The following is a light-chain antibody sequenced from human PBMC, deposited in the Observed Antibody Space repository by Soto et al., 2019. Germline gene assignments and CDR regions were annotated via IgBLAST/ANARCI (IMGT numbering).Light chain of an antibody. V-gene: IGKV1-6*01. CDR3: LQDYDYPYT. J-gene: IGKJ2*01. Sequence: AIQITQSPSSLSSSVGDRVTITCLSSQGIRDDLGWYQQKPGKAPKLLIYAASNLQSGVPSRFSGSGSGTDFTLIISSLQPEDFATYYCLQDYDYPYTFGQGTKVDIK. CDR1: QGIRDD. CDR2: AAS.